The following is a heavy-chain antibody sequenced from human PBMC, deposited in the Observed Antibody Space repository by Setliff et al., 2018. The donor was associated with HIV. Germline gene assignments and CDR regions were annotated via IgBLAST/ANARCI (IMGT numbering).Heavy chain of an antibody. V-gene: IGHV4-4*07. Sequence: SETLSLTCEVSGGSISNYYWSWIRQPAGKGLEWIGRIFSSGNTYYNPSLKSRVTISLDTSKNQFSLKLSSVTAADTAVYFCARGIDWGHFYYYYMDVWGKGTTVTVSS. CDR3: ARGIDWGHFYYYYMDV. CDR1: GGSISNYY. D-gene: IGHD7-27*01. CDR2: IFSSGNT. J-gene: IGHJ6*03.